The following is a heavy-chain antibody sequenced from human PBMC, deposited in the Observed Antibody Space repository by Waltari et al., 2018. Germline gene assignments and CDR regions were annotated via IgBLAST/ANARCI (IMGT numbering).Heavy chain of an antibody. J-gene: IGHJ4*02. CDR3: ARDRGRGLYLDS. Sequence: QLQLQESGPGLVKPSGTLSLTCAVSGDSMSSTYCWSWVRQPPGKGLEWRGQVRGDGKTNYNPAFASRVTISLDTYNKQFSLKVTSATAADTAVYYCARDRGRGLYLDSWGPGILVTVSP. CDR1: GDSMSSTYC. V-gene: IGHV4-4*02. CDR2: VRGDGKT. D-gene: IGHD2-15*01.